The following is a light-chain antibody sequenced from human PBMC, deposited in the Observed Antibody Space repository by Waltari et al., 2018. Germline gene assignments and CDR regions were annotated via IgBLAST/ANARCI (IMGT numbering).Light chain of an antibody. CDR2: DNN. V-gene: IGLV1-40*01. CDR1: SSNIGAGYD. CDR3: QSYDRSLSGSV. J-gene: IGLJ2*01. Sequence: QSVLTQPPSVSGAPGQRVTISCTGSSSNIGAGYDVHWYQQLPGTAPKLLIYDNNNRPSGVPDRFSGSKSGTSASLAITGLQAEDEADYYCQSYDRSLSGSVFGGGTKL.